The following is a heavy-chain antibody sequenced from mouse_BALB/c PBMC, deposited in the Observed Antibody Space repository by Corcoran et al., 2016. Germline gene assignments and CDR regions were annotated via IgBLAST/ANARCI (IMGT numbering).Heavy chain of an antibody. D-gene: IGHD2-4*01. J-gene: IGHJ2*01. CDR3: AREDDYLY. V-gene: IGHV9-3-1*01. Sequence: QIQLVQSGPELKKPGETVKISCKASGYTFTNYGMNWVKQAPGKGLKWMGWINTYTGEPTYADDFKVRFAFSLETSASTAYLQINNLKNEDTATYFCAREDDYLYWGQGTTLTVSS. CDR2: INTYTGEP. CDR1: GYTFTNYG.